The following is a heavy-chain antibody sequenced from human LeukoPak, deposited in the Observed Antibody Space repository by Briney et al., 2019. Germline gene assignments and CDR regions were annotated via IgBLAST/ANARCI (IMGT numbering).Heavy chain of an antibody. CDR2: ITHSGNP. J-gene: IGHJ4*02. D-gene: IGHD2-21*01. V-gene: IGHV4-38-2*01. CDR1: GFSISSTYY. CDR3: ARINAPVATFDY. Sequence: SETLSLTCAVSGFSISSTYYGAWIRQTPGKRLEWIATITHSGNPYYISSLESRLTISLDTSKRHFSLRLTSVTAADTAVYYCARINAPVATFDYWGLGTLVAVSS.